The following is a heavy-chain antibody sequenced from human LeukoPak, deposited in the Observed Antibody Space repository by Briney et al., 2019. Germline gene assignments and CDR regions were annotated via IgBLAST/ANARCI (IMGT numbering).Heavy chain of an antibody. V-gene: IGHV4-39*01. CDR1: GVSPRSDTYY. CDR2: YDNGNS. D-gene: IGHD6-25*01. J-gene: IGHJ6*03. CDR3: ARLWDSTGLYFYYYMDV. Sequence: SETLSLTCILSGVSPRSDTYYWGSVRPPPGKGLEWIRNYDNGNSYYNPSLKSRVTISEATSGNPFSLRVTSVTAADTAVYYCARLWDSTGLYFYYYMDVWGEGTTVTVSS.